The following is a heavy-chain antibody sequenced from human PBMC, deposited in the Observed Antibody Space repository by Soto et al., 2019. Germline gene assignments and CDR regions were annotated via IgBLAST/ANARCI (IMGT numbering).Heavy chain of an antibody. Sequence: PSQTLSLTWAISGDIVSSNSAAWNWIRQSPSRGLEWLGRTYYRSKWYNDYAVSVKSRITINPDTSKNQFSLQLYSVTPEDTAVYYCAREGYDSSGYYPTPFDYWAQGTLVTVSS. D-gene: IGHD3-22*01. CDR1: GDIVSSNSAA. CDR3: AREGYDSSGYYPTPFDY. J-gene: IGHJ4*02. V-gene: IGHV6-1*01. CDR2: TYYRSKWYN.